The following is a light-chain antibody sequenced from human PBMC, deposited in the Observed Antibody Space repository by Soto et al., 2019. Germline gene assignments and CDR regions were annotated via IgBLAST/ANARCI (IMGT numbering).Light chain of an antibody. J-gene: IGKJ4*01. CDR2: WAS. Sequence: DIVMTQSPDSLAVSLGERATINCKSSQSVLYSSYNNNYLAWYQQKPGQPPKLLIYWASTRESGVPDRFSGSGSGTDFTLTISSLQAEDVAIYYCQQYYSTPLTFGGGTKVEIK. V-gene: IGKV4-1*01. CDR3: QQYYSTPLT. CDR1: QSVLYSSYNNNY.